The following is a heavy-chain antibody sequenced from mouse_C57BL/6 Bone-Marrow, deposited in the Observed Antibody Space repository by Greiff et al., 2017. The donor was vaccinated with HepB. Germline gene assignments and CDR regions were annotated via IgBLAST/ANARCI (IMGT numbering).Heavy chain of an antibody. D-gene: IGHD2-2*01. CDR1: GFNIKDYY. V-gene: IGHV14-2*01. Sequence: EVKVVESGAELVKPGASVKLSCTASGFNIKDYYMHWVKQRTEQGLEWIGRIDPEDGETKYTPKFQGKATITADTSSNPAYLQLSSLTSEDTAVYYCARGVYYGYGDYWGQGTTLTVSS. CDR3: ARGVYYGYGDY. J-gene: IGHJ2*01. CDR2: IDPEDGET.